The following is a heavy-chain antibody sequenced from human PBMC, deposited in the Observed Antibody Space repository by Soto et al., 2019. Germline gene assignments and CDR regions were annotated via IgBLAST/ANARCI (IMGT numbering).Heavy chain of an antibody. J-gene: IGHJ3*02. CDR3: ARRSLGTSLDAFDI. D-gene: IGHD6-13*01. CDR2: ISSSSNTI. Sequence: GSLRLSCAASGFTFSSYNMNWVRQAPGKGLEWVSYISSSSNTIYYADSVKGRFTISRDNAKNSLYLQMNSLRDEDTVVYSCARRSLGTSLDAFDIWGQGTMVTVSS. CDR1: GFTFSSYN. V-gene: IGHV3-48*02.